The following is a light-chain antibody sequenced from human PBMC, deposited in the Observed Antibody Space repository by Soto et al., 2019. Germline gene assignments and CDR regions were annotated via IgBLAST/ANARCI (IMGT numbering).Light chain of an antibody. V-gene: IGKV3-15*01. CDR3: QQYNNWPLT. Sequence: EIVLTQSPATLSLSPGERATVSCRASQSVNINLAWYQQKPGQTPRLLIYDASTRATGIPARFSGSGSGTEFTLTISSLQSEDFAVYYCQQYNNWPLTFGGGTKVDIK. CDR2: DAS. J-gene: IGKJ4*01. CDR1: QSVNIN.